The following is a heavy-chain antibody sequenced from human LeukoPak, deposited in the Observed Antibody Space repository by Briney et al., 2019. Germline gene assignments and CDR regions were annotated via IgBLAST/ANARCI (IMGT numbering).Heavy chain of an antibody. Sequence: GGSLRLSCAVSGFPFSIYEMNWVRQAPGKGVEWVSNIGSSGTTRYYADSVKGRFSISRDNAKNSLYLQMNSLRVEDTGVYYCALLAVASDFDYWGQGALVTVSS. J-gene: IGHJ4*02. CDR3: ALLAVASDFDY. CDR1: GFPFSIYE. V-gene: IGHV3-48*03. CDR2: IGSSGTTR. D-gene: IGHD6-19*01.